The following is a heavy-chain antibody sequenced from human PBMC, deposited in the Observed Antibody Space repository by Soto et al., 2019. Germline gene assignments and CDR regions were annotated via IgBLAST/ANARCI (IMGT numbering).Heavy chain of an antibody. CDR1: GFSFTTAGVA. D-gene: IGHD5-12*01. V-gene: IGHV2-5*01. CDR2: IYYHDDR. Sequence: QITLQESGPTLVKPTQTLTLTCTFSGFSFTTAGVAVGWIRQTPGGALEWLTLIYYHDDRRFSPSLKTRLTITGDTSKNQVVLSLTNVDPGDTATYFCAHSDGGYEIIDFDFWGQGIPVTVSS. CDR3: AHSDGGYEIIDFDF. J-gene: IGHJ4*02.